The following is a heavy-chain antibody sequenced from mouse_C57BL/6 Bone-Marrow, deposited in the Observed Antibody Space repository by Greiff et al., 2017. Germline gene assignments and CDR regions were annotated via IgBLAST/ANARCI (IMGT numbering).Heavy chain of an antibody. V-gene: IGHV1-64*01. CDR1: GYTFTSYW. CDR2: IHPNSGST. J-gene: IGHJ2*01. Sequence: QVQLQQPWAELVKPGASVQLSCKASGYTFTSYWMHWVKQRPGQGLEWIGMIHPNSGSTNYNEKFKSKATLTVDKSSSTAYMQLSSLTSEDSAVYYCALYDGYPYYFDYWGQGTTLTVSS. CDR3: ALYDGYPYYFDY. D-gene: IGHD2-3*01.